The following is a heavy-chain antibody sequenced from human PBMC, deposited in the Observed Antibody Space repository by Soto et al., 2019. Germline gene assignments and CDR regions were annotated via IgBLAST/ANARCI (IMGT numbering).Heavy chain of an antibody. V-gene: IGHV4-31*03. CDR3: ARGGQLANQFDY. Sequence: PSETLSLTCTVSGGSIGSGAYYWSWIRQHPGKGLEWIGYISYSGTTYYNPSLKSRVIVSVDTSKNQFSLKLSSVTAADTAVYFCARGGQLANQFDYWGQGTLVTVSS. CDR1: GGSIGSGAYY. CDR2: ISYSGTT. D-gene: IGHD6-6*01. J-gene: IGHJ4*02.